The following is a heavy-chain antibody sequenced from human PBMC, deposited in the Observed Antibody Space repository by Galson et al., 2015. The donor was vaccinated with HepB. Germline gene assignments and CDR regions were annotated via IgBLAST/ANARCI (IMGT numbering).Heavy chain of an antibody. J-gene: IGHJ5*02. Sequence: SVKVSCKASGYTFTGYYMHWVRQAPGQGLEWMGWINPNSGGTNYAQKFQGRVTMTRDTSISTAYMELSRLRSDDTAVYYCARDPYVLLWFGESTERGTWFDPWGQGTLVTVSS. CDR2: INPNSGGT. CDR3: ARDPYVLLWFGESTERGTWFDP. CDR1: GYTFTGYY. D-gene: IGHD3-10*01. V-gene: IGHV1-2*02.